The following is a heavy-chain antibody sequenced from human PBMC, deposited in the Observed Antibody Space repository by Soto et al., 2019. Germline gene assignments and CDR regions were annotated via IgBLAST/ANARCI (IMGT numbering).Heavy chain of an antibody. CDR1: GFTFSSYA. D-gene: IGHD3-16*02. V-gene: IGHV3-30-3*01. CDR2: ISYDGSNK. CDR3: ARDLSYRYANTDY. J-gene: IGHJ4*02. Sequence: QVQLVESGGGVVQPGRSLRLSCAASGFTFSSYAMHWVRQAPGKGLEWVAVISYDGSNKYYADSVKGRFTISRDNSKNTLYLQMNSLRAEDTAVYYCARDLSYRYANTDYWGQGTLVTVSS.